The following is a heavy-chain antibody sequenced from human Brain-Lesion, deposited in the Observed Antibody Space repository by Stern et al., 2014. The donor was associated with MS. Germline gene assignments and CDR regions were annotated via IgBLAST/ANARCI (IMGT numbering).Heavy chain of an antibody. D-gene: IGHD6-13*01. CDR2: SDHSGST. V-gene: IGHV4-4*02. Sequence: VQLVESGPGLVKPSGTLSLTCAVSGGSISSSNWWSWVRQSPGKGLEWIGESDHSGSTIYNPSLKSRVTVSVDTSKNRFSPNLRSVTAADTAVYFCARFPASRPHVFDSWGQGTLVTVSS. CDR3: ARFPASRPHVFDS. J-gene: IGHJ4*02. CDR1: GGSISSSNW.